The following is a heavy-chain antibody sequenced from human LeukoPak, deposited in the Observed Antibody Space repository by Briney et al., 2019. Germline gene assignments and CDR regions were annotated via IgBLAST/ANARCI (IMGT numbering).Heavy chain of an antibody. CDR2: VSTSEST. CDR3: ARRRDGYNFGSFYFDY. CDR1: GASISSYY. V-gene: IGHV4-4*07. Sequence: SETLSLTCTVSGASISSYYWSWIRQPAGKGLEWIGHVSTSESTNFNPSLKSRLAMSVDTSKNQFSLRLSSVTTADTAVYYCARRRDGYNFGSFYFDYWGQGILVTVSS. D-gene: IGHD5-24*01. J-gene: IGHJ4*02.